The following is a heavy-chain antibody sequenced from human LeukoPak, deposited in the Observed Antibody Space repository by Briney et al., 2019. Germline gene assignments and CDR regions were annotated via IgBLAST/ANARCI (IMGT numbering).Heavy chain of an antibody. D-gene: IGHD2-15*01. Sequence: PGGSLRLSCAASEFTFTTYGMHWVRQAPGKGLEWVAFIYYDGSNIYYADYVKGRFTISRDISKNTLYLQMDSLRAEDTAIYYCARPQDTPYCSGGSCYDAFDIWGQGTMVTVSS. J-gene: IGHJ3*02. CDR2: IYYDGSNI. CDR1: EFTFTTYG. V-gene: IGHV3-33*01. CDR3: ARPQDTPYCSGGSCYDAFDI.